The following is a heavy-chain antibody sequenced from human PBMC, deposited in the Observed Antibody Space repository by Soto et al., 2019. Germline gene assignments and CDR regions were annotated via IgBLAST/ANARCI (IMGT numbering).Heavy chain of an antibody. CDR2: ISAYNGNT. CDR3: ARGVLVGATGLYGMDV. J-gene: IGHJ6*02. CDR1: GYTFTSYG. D-gene: IGHD1-26*01. V-gene: IGHV1-18*04. Sequence: ASVKVSCKASGYTFTSYGISWVRQAPGQGLEWMGWISAYNGNTNYAQKLQGRVTMTTDTSTSTAYMELRSLRSDDTAVYYCARGVLVGATGLYGMDVWGQGTTVTVSS.